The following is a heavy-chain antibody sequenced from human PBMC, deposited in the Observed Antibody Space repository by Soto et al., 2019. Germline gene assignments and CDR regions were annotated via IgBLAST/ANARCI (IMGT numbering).Heavy chain of an antibody. CDR1: GFAFSDPY. V-gene: IGHV3-11*01. Sequence: GGSLRLSCAGSGFAFSDPYMSWIRQAPGKGLEWISYISSSGSTIYYADSVKGRFTISRDNAKKSLYLQMDSLTADDTAVYYCAGGGASVTTPFDYWGQGTQVTVSS. D-gene: IGHD4-17*01. CDR2: ISSSGSTI. CDR3: AGGGASVTTPFDY. J-gene: IGHJ4*02.